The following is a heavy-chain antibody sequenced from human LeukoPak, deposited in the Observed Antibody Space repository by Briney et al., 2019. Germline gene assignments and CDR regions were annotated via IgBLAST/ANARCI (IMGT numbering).Heavy chain of an antibody. D-gene: IGHD6-19*01. CDR1: GGSLSSTSYY. CDR3: ARGSSGWPWYFDL. Sequence: PSETLSLTCTVSGGSLSSTSYYWGWIRQPPGKGLEWIGSIYYRGSTYYNPSLKSRLTISVDTSKNQFSLSLSSVTAADTAVYYCARGSSGWPWYFDLWGRGTLVTVSS. V-gene: IGHV4-39*01. CDR2: IYYRGST. J-gene: IGHJ2*01.